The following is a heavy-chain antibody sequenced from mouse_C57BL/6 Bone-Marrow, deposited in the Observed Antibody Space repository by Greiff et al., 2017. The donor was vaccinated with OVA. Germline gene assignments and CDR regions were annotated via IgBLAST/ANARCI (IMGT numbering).Heavy chain of an antibody. V-gene: IGHV14-1*01. D-gene: IGHD2-3*01. CDR1: GFNIKDYY. Sequence: VQLQQSGAELVRPGASVKLSCTASGFNIKDYYMHWVKQRPEQGLAWIGRIDPEDGATEYAPKFQGQATMTADTSSNTAYLQLSSLTSEDTAVYYCTIDGYYEGAMDYWGQGTSVTVSS. CDR2: IDPEDGAT. J-gene: IGHJ4*01. CDR3: TIDGYYEGAMDY.